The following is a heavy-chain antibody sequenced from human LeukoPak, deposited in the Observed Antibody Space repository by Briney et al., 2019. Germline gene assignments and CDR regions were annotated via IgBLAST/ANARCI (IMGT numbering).Heavy chain of an antibody. Sequence: GGSLRLSCAASGFTFSNYWMTWVRQAPGKGLEWVANINQDSSEKFYVDSVKGRFTISRDNAKNSLCLHLNTLRPEDTAVYYCVQGWRDNWGQGTLVTVSS. D-gene: IGHD2-15*01. J-gene: IGHJ4*02. V-gene: IGHV3-7*01. CDR1: GFTFSNYW. CDR2: INQDSSEK. CDR3: VQGWRDN.